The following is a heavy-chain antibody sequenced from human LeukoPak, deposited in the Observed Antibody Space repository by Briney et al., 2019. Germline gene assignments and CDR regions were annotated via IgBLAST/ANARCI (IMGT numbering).Heavy chain of an antibody. CDR3: VRVGDYCSSTSCYSDY. V-gene: IGHV1-69*13. J-gene: IGHJ4*02. Sequence: SVKVSCKASGGTFSSYAISWVRQAPGQGLEWMGGIIPIFGTANYAQKFQGRVTITADESTSTAYMELSSLRSEDTAVYYCVRVGDYCSSTSCYSDYWGQGTLVTVSS. CDR1: GGTFSSYA. CDR2: IIPIFGTA. D-gene: IGHD2-2*02.